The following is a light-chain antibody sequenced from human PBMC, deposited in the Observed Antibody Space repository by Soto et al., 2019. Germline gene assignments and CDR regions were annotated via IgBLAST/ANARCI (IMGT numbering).Light chain of an antibody. Sequence: QSVLTQPASVSGSPGQSITISCTGTSSDVGGYNYVSWYQHHPGKAPKLLIYDVSNRPSGVSNRFSGSKSDNTASLTISGLQPEYEADYYCCLYPSSKTWQIVFGTGTKVSFL. CDR3: CLYPSSKTWQIV. CDR2: DVS. CDR1: SSDVGGYNY. J-gene: IGLJ1*01. V-gene: IGLV2-14*03.